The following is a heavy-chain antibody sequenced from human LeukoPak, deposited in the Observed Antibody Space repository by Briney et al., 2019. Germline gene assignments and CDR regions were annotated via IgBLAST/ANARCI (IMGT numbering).Heavy chain of an antibody. Sequence: PSETLSLTCTVSGGSVSSGSYYWSAIRQPPGKGLEWIGYIYYSGSTNYNPSLKSRVTILVDTSKNQFSLKLSSVTAADTAVYYCARVVVITTAHDAFDIWGQGTMVTVSS. CDR1: GGSVSSGSYY. J-gene: IGHJ3*02. CDR2: IYYSGST. CDR3: ARVVVITTAHDAFDI. V-gene: IGHV4-61*01. D-gene: IGHD3-22*01.